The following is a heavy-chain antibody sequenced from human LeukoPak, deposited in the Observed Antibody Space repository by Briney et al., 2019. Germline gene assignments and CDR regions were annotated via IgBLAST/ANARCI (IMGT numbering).Heavy chain of an antibody. CDR3: TRQNCTGGSYSYVNC. J-gene: IGHJ4*02. Sequence: GGSLRLSCAASGFTFSDSYMHWVRQASGKGLEWVGLIRTKTRNYAATYAESVKGRFTISRDDSKNTAYLQMNSLKMEDTAVYYCTRQNCTGGSYSYVNCWGQGTLVTVSS. V-gene: IGHV3-73*01. CDR1: GFTFSDSY. CDR2: IRTKTRNYAA. D-gene: IGHD2-8*02.